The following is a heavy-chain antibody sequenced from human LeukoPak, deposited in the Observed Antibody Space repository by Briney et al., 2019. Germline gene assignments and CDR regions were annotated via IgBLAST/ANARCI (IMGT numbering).Heavy chain of an antibody. V-gene: IGHV3-23*01. CDR3: AKEGQVDTAMVREDYFDY. Sequence: PGGSLRLSCAASGFTFSSYAMSWVRQAPGKGLEWVSAISGSGGSTYYADSVKGRFTISRDNSKNTLYLQMNSLRAEDTAVYYCAKEGQVDTAMVREDYFDYWGQGTLVTVSS. D-gene: IGHD5-18*01. CDR2: ISGSGGST. J-gene: IGHJ4*02. CDR1: GFTFSSYA.